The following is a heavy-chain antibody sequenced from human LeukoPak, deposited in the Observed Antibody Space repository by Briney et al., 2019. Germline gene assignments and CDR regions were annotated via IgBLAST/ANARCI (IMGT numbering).Heavy chain of an antibody. V-gene: IGHV3-23*01. CDR2: ISGSGGST. Sequence: GGSLRLSCAASGFTFSAYAMSWVRQAPGKGLEWVSAISGSGGSTYYADSVKGRFTISRDNSKNTLYLQINSLRAEDTAVYYCAKDHLPGIVVADRDYWGQGTLVTVSS. CDR3: AKDHLPGIVVADRDY. J-gene: IGHJ4*02. CDR1: GFTFSAYA. D-gene: IGHD6-19*01.